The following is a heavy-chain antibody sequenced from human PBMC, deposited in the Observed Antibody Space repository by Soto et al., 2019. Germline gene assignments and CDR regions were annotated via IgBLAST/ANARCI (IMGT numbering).Heavy chain of an antibody. J-gene: IGHJ4*02. CDR1: GVSISSHDW. CDR3: VTGDTGRVY. CDR2: SHQSGNT. D-gene: IGHD5-18*01. Sequence: QVQLQESGPRLVKPSGTLSLTCSVSGVSISSHDWWTWVRQPPGKGLEWIGESHQSGNTHYNSSLESRVTISLDTSNNHLSLQLTSGTVADKAVHYCVTGDTGRVYWGQGTLVTVSS. V-gene: IGHV4-4*02.